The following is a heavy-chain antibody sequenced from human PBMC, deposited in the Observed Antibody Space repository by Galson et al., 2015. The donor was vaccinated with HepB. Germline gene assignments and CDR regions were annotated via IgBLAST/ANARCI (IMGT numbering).Heavy chain of an antibody. CDR3: ARELWTGYSSSWSPNYYYGMDV. V-gene: IGHV3-21*01. CDR1: GFTFSSYS. D-gene: IGHD6-13*01. CDR2: ISSSSSYI. Sequence: SLRLSCAASGFTFSSYSMNWVRQAPGKGLEWVSSISSSSSYIYYADSVKGRFTISRDNAKNSLYLQMNSLRAEDTAVYYCARELWTGYSSSWSPNYYYGMDVWGQGTTVTVSS. J-gene: IGHJ6*02.